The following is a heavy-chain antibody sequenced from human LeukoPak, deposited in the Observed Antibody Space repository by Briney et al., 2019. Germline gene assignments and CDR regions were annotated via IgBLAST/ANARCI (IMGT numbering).Heavy chain of an antibody. Sequence: SETLSLTCTVSGASISSYHWSWIRQPAGRGLKWIGRIYTSGSTNYNPSLKSRVTISVDKSKNQFSLKLSPVSAADTAVYYCVRDHNYYDSSGDYQYYYMDVWGKGTTVIVSS. V-gene: IGHV4-4*07. CDR3: VRDHNYYDSSGDYQYYYMDV. J-gene: IGHJ6*03. CDR2: IYTSGST. D-gene: IGHD3-22*01. CDR1: GASISSYH.